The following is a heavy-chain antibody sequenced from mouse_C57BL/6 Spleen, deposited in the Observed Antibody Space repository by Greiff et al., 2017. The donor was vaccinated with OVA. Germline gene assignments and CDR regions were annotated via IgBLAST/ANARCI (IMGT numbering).Heavy chain of an antibody. CDR2: IWSGGST. V-gene: IGHV2-2*01. CDR1: GFSLTSYG. J-gene: IGHJ1*03. CDR3: ARNKEGTLGGYFDV. Sequence: QVQLKQSGPGLVQPSQSLSITCTVSGFSLTSYGVHWVRQSPGKGLEWLGVIWSGGSTDYNAAFISRLSISKDNSKSKVFLKMNSLQADVTAIYYCARNKEGTLGGYFDVWGTGTTVTVSS. D-gene: IGHD3-3*01.